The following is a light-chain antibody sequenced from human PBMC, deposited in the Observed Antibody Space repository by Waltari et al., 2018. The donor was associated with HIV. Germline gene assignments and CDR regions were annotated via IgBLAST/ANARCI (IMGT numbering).Light chain of an antibody. V-gene: IGKV2-30*02. CDR1: QSLVHSDGNTS. Sequence: EVVMTQSLLSLRVSPGQSASLSCRSGQSLVHSDGNTSLSRFQRRPGKSPRGLIYKVYNRDAAVPDRISGSGSGTNVTMLINRVEAEDDAMYYCMLGTHWPMYTFGQGTKLEIK. J-gene: IGKJ2*01. CDR3: MLGTHWPMYT. CDR2: KVY.